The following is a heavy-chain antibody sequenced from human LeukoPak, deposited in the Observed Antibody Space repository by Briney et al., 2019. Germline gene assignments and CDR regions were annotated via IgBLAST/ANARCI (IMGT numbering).Heavy chain of an antibody. CDR3: ARENTYYGSGSYGYYFDY. V-gene: IGHV1-18*01. CDR1: GYTFTSYG. Sequence: ASVKVSCKASGYTFTSYGISWVRQAPGQGLEWMGWISAYNGNTNYAQKLQGRVTMTTDTSTSTAYMELRSLRSDDTAVYYCARENTYYGSGSYGYYFDYWGQGTLVTVSS. CDR2: ISAYNGNT. J-gene: IGHJ4*02. D-gene: IGHD3-10*01.